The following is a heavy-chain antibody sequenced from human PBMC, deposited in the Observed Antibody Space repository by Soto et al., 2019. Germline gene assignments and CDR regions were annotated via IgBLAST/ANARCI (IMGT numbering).Heavy chain of an antibody. V-gene: IGHV3-23*01. J-gene: IGHJ4*02. CDR2: IHGSGGST. D-gene: IGHD4-17*01. Sequence: EVQLLESGGGLQRGGGSLSPPCAPLGFPFSSYAMNWVRQAPGKGLEWVSVIHGSGGSTYYADSVKGRFTISRDNSENTVYLQMSSLRAGDTAIYYCARGKDRDTVTTFDYWGQGTLVTVSS. CDR1: GFPFSSYA. CDR3: ARGKDRDTVTTFDY.